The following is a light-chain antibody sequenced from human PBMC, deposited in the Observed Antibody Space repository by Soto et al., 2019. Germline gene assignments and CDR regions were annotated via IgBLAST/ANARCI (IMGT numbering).Light chain of an antibody. J-gene: IGKJ3*01. CDR1: QSVSSY. Sequence: EIVLTQSPATLSLSPGERATLSCRASQSVSSYLAWYQQKPGQSPRLLIYDASNRATGIPARFSGSGSGPAFTLTISSLEPADFAVYSCQKRSNWPRFTFGPATKADIK. CDR2: DAS. CDR3: QKRSNWPRFT. V-gene: IGKV3-11*01.